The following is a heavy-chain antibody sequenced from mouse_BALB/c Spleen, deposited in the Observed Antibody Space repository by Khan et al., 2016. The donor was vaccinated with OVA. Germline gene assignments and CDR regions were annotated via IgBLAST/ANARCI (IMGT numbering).Heavy chain of an antibody. D-gene: IGHD3-2*01. Sequence: VQLQQSGAELARPGASVKMSCKASGYTFTSYTMHWVKQRPGQGLEWIGYINPSSGYTNYIQKFKDKATLTADKSSSTAYMQLSSLTSEDSAVYYCARDSSGYVLAYWGQGTLVTVSA. J-gene: IGHJ3*01. CDR1: GYTFTSYT. V-gene: IGHV1-4*01. CDR3: ARDSSGYVLAY. CDR2: INPSSGYT.